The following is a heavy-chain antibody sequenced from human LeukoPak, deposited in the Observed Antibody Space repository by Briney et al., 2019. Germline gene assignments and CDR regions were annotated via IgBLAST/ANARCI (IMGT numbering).Heavy chain of an antibody. Sequence: ASVKVSCKVSGYTLTELSMHWVRQAPGKGLEWMGGFDPEDGGTIYAQKFQGRVTMTEDTSTDTAYKELSSLRSEDTAVYYCATTHHWDSSGYYFFWGQGTLVTVSS. CDR1: GYTLTELS. J-gene: IGHJ4*02. D-gene: IGHD3-22*01. CDR3: ATTHHWDSSGYYFF. CDR2: FDPEDGGT. V-gene: IGHV1-24*01.